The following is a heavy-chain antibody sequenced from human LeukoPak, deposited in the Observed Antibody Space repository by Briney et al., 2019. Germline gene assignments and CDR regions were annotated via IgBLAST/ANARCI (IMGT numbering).Heavy chain of an antibody. Sequence: KPSETLSLTCAVYGGSFSGYYWSWIRQPAGKGLEWLGRIYTSGSTNYNPSLKSRVTMSVDTSKNQFSLKLSSVTAADTAVYYCARVGGYSGYGRYYYYMDVWGKGTTVTISS. D-gene: IGHD5-12*01. CDR1: GGSFSGYY. J-gene: IGHJ6*03. CDR3: ARVGGYSGYGRYYYYMDV. V-gene: IGHV4-59*10. CDR2: IYTSGST.